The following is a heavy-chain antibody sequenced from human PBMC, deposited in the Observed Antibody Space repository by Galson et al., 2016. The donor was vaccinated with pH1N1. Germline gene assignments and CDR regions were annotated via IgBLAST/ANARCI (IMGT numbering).Heavy chain of an antibody. CDR1: GYSIISGYY. CDR3: ASSIPVPALDALGI. CDR2: IFHSGST. Sequence: SETLSLTCAVSGYSIISGYYWGWVRQPPGKGLEWIGSIFHSGSTYYNTSLKSRFTISVDTSRNQFSLTLSSVTAADTALYYCASSIPVPALDALGIWGQGTRGSVSS. J-gene: IGHJ3*02. V-gene: IGHV4-38-2*01. D-gene: IGHD2-2*02.